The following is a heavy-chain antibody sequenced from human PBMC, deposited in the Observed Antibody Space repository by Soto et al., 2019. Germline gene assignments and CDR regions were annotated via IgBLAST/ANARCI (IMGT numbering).Heavy chain of an antibody. D-gene: IGHD3-22*01. V-gene: IGHV3-23*01. CDR1: GFTFSSYA. Sequence: GGSLRLSCAASGFTFSSYAMSWVRQAPGKGLEWVSAISGSGGSTYYADSVKGRFTISRDNSKSTLYLQMNSLRAEDTAVYYCAKDSRGFYSAFDIWGQGTMVTVSS. J-gene: IGHJ3*02. CDR3: AKDSRGFYSAFDI. CDR2: ISGSGGST.